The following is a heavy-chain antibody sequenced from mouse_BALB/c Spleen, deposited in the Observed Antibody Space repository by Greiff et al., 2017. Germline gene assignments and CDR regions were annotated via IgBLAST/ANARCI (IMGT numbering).Heavy chain of an antibody. V-gene: IGHV5-6-5*01. D-gene: IGHD1-1*01. J-gene: IGHJ3*01. CDR2: ISSGGST. Sequence: DVKLVESGGGLVKPGGSLKLSCAASGFTFSSYAMSWVRQTPEKRLEWVASISSGGSTYYPDSVKGRFTISRDNARNILYMQMSSLRAEDTAMYYCAREDYGSPWFAYWGQGTLVTVSA. CDR1: GFTFSSYA. CDR3: AREDYGSPWFAY.